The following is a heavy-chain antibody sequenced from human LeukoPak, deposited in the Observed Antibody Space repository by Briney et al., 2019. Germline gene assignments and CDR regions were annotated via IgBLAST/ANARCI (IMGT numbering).Heavy chain of an antibody. V-gene: IGHV3-23*01. Sequence: GGSLRLSCAASGFTFSSYAMSWVRQAPGKGLEWVSAISGSGGSTYYADSVKGRFTVSRDNSKNTLYLQMNSLRAEDTAVYYCAMYSSSWEYYFDYWGQGTLVTVSS. CDR1: GFTFSSYA. J-gene: IGHJ4*02. CDR3: AMYSSSWEYYFDY. D-gene: IGHD6-13*01. CDR2: ISGSGGST.